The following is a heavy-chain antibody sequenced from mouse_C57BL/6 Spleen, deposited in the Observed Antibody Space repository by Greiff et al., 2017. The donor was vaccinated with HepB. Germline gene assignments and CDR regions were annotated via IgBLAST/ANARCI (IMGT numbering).Heavy chain of an antibody. J-gene: IGHJ1*03. Sequence: EVQLQESGTVLARPGASVKMSCKTSGYTFTSYWMHWVKQRPGQGLEWIGAIYPGNSDTSYNQKFKGKAKLTAVTSASTAYMELSSLTNEDSAVYYSTTITTVEARYFDVWGTGTTVTVSS. V-gene: IGHV1-5*01. D-gene: IGHD1-1*01. CDR2: IYPGNSDT. CDR3: TTITTVEARYFDV. CDR1: GYTFTSYW.